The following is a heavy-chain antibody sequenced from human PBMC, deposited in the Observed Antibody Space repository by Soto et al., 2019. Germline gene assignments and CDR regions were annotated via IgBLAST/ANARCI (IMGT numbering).Heavy chain of an antibody. J-gene: IGHJ5*02. CDR1: GFTFSSYG. CDR2: IWYDGSNK. D-gene: IGHD1-26*01. Sequence: GGSLRLSCAASGFTFSSYGMHWVRQAPGKGLEWVAVIWYDGSNKYYADSVKGRFTISRDNSKNTLYLQMNSLRAEDTAVYYCARDRGSYMVPAHYWFDPWGQGTLVTVSS. CDR3: ARDRGSYMVPAHYWFDP. V-gene: IGHV3-33*01.